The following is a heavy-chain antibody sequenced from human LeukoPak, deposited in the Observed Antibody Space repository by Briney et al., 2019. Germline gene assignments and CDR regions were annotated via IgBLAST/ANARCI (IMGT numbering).Heavy chain of an antibody. D-gene: IGHD1-26*01. CDR1: GGSISSYY. CDR3: ATFLSGSLDY. J-gene: IGHJ4*02. V-gene: IGHV4-4*07. Sequence: PSGTLSLTCTVSGGSISSYYWSWIRQPAGKGLEWIGHIYTSGSTNYNPSLKSRVTMSVDTSKNQISLKLSSVAAADTAVYYCATFLSGSLDYWGQGTLVTVSS. CDR2: IYTSGST.